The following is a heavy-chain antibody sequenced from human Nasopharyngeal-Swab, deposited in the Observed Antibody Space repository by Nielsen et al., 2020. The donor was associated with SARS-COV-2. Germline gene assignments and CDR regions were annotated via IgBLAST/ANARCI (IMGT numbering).Heavy chain of an antibody. Sequence: SETLSLTCAVHGGSFSGYYWSWIRQPPGKGLEWIGEINHSGSTNYNPSLKSRVTISVDTSKNQFSLKLSSVLAADTAVYYCARGLYSGSHEYFDLWGRGTLVTVSS. CDR1: GGSFSGYY. J-gene: IGHJ2*01. D-gene: IGHD1-26*01. V-gene: IGHV4-34*01. CDR3: ARGLYSGSHEYFDL. CDR2: INHSGST.